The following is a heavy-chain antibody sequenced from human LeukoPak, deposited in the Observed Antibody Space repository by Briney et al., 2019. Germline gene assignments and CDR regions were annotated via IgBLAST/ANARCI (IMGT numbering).Heavy chain of an antibody. D-gene: IGHD5-18*01. J-gene: IGHJ4*02. CDR2: ISYDGRNK. CDR3: ARGGDGYSYGYDY. Sequence: PGGSLRLSCTASVFTFSSYAMHWVRQAPGKGLEWVALISYDGRNKYYADSVRGRFTISRDNAKNTLYLQMNSLRAEDTAVYYCARGGDGYSYGYDYWGQGTLVTVSS. CDR1: VFTFSSYA. V-gene: IGHV3-30*04.